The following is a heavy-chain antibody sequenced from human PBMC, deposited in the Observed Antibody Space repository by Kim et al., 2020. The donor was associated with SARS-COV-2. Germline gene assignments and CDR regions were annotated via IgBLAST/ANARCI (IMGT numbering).Heavy chain of an antibody. J-gene: IGHJ5*02. CDR1: GYTFTGYY. V-gene: IGHV1-2*04. CDR2: INPNSGGT. CDR3: PRGLYDYVWGSYRYSWFDP. Sequence: ASVKVSCKASGYTFTGYYMHWVRQAPGQGLEWMGWINPNSGGTNYAQKSQGWVTMTRDTSISTAYMEPSRLRSDDTAVYYCPRGLYDYVWGSYRYSWFDPWGQGPLVTVSA. D-gene: IGHD3-16*02.